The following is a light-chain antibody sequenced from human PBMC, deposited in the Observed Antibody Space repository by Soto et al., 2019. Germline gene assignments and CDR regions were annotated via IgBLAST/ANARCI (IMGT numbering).Light chain of an antibody. CDR3: TSHASSGTLAV. Sequence: HSVLTQPASVSGSPGQSITISCNGTSSDIGGSNWVSWYQQHPGRAPKLIIFVVSGRPSGVSDRFSGSRSDNTASLTISGFQAEDEADYYCTSHASSGTLAVFGTGTKLTVL. J-gene: IGLJ1*01. V-gene: IGLV2-14*01. CDR1: SSDIGGSNW. CDR2: VVS.